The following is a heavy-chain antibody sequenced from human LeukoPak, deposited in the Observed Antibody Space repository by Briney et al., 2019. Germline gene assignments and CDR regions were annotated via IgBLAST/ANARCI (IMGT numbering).Heavy chain of an antibody. V-gene: IGHV4-31*03. Sequence: SQTLSLTCTVSGGSISSGGYYWSWIRQHPGKGLEGIGYIYYSGRTYYNPSLKRRVTISVDTSKNQFSLKLSSVTAADTAVYYCARASYYYDSSGYYYFDYWGQGTLVTVSS. CDR1: GGSISSGGYY. CDR3: ARASYYYDSSGYYYFDY. J-gene: IGHJ4*02. CDR2: IYYSGRT. D-gene: IGHD3-22*01.